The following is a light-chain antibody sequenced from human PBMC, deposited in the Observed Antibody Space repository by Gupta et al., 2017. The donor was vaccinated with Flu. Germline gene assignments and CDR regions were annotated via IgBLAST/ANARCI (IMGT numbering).Light chain of an antibody. Sequence: SPREPVTLSCKASQRISSYLAWYQQRTDQPPRLLIYDASHRATGIPARVSGSGSGTDFTLTISRIEPEDFAVYYCQQRDNWPRTFGQGTKLEIK. J-gene: IGKJ2*01. V-gene: IGKV3-11*01. CDR1: QRISSY. CDR3: QQRDNWPRT. CDR2: DAS.